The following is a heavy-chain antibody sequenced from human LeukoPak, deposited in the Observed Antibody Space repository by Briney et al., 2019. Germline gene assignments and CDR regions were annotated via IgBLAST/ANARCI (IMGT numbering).Heavy chain of an antibody. V-gene: IGHV4-4*07. D-gene: IGHD6-19*01. CDR3: ARGGTSGWYPYYFDY. CDR2: IYTSGST. J-gene: IGHJ4*02. CDR1: GGSISSYY. Sequence: SETLSLTCTVSGGSISSYYWSWIRQPAGKGLEWIGRIYTSGSTNYNPSLKSRVTMSVDTSKNQFSLKLSSVTAADTAVYYCARGGTSGWYPYYFDYWGQGTLVAVSS.